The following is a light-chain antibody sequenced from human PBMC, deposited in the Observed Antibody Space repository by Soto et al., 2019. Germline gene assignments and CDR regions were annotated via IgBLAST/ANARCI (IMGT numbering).Light chain of an antibody. CDR2: GAS. J-gene: IGKJ2*01. CDR1: QSVSSSY. V-gene: IGKV3-20*01. Sequence: EIVLTQSPGTLSLSPGERATLSCRASQSVSSSYLAWYQQKPGQAPRLLIYGASSRATGIPDRFSGSGSGTDFTLTISRLEPEDFAVYYCQHYNHWPYTFGQGTKLEIK. CDR3: QHYNHWPYT.